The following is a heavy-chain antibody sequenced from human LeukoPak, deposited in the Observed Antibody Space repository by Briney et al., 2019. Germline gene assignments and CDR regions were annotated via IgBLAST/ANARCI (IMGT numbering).Heavy chain of an antibody. CDR2: ITDSGTGT. CDR1: GFTFSSYA. CDR3: ARTGHNYGTPLNY. Sequence: GGSLRLSCAASGFTFSSYALSWVRQAPGKGLEWVSGITDSGTGTYYADSVKGRFTISRDNSKNTVYLQMSSLRAEDTAVYYCARTGHNYGTPLNYWGQGTLVTVSS. D-gene: IGHD5-18*01. V-gene: IGHV3-23*01. J-gene: IGHJ4*02.